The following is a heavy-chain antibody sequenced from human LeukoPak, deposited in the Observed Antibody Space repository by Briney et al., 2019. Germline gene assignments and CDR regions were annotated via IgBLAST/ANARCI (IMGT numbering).Heavy chain of an antibody. CDR2: INHSGST. J-gene: IGHJ5*02. CDR3: ARGHGDYPHWFDP. CDR1: GGSFSGYY. D-gene: IGHD4-17*01. Sequence: PSETLSLTCAVYGGSFSGYYWSWIRQPPGKGLEWIGEINHSGSTNYNPSLKSRVTISVDTSKNQFSLKLSSVTAADTAVYYCARGHGDYPHWFDPWGQGTLVTVSS. V-gene: IGHV4-34*01.